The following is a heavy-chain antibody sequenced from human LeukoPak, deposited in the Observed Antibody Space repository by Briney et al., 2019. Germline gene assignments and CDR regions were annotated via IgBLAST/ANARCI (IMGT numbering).Heavy chain of an antibody. CDR3: ASTTYYDFWSGHFDY. D-gene: IGHD3-3*01. J-gene: IGHJ4*02. Sequence: SETLSLTCAVSGGSISSGGYSWSWIRQPPGKGLEWIGYIYHSGSTYYNPSLKSRATISVDRSKNQFSLKLSSVTAADTAVYYCASTTYYDFWSGHFDYWGQGTLVTVSS. V-gene: IGHV4-30-2*01. CDR2: IYHSGST. CDR1: GGSISSGGYS.